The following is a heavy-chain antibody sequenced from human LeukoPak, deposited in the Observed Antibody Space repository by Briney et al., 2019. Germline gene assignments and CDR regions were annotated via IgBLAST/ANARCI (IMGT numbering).Heavy chain of an antibody. CDR2: IRHDGSNE. J-gene: IGHJ6*04. V-gene: IGHV3-30*02. CDR3: AKQEDV. CDR1: GFSFRSYG. Sequence: GGSLRLYCVASGFSFRSYGMHWVRQAPGKGLEWVAHIRHDGSNEDYADSVKGGFTISRDNSKNTLYLEMNSLRVEDTAMYYCAKQEDVRVKGTTVTVSS.